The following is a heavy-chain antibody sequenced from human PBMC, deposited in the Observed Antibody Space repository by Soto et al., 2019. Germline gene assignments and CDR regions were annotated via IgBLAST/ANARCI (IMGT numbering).Heavy chain of an antibody. CDR2: IYYSGST. CDR3: ARDQGYCSGGSCYWFDP. CDR1: GGSISSGGYY. V-gene: IGHV4-31*03. D-gene: IGHD2-15*01. Sequence: LSLTCTVSGGSISSGGYYWSWILQHPGKGLEWIGYIYYSGSTYYNPSLKSRVTISVDTSKNQFSLKLSSVTAADTAVYYCARDQGYCSGGSCYWFDPWGQGTLVTVSS. J-gene: IGHJ5*02.